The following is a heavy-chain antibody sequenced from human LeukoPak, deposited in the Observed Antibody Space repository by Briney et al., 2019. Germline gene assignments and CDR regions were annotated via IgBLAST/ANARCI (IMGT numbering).Heavy chain of an antibody. Sequence: PGRSLRLSCAASGFTFDDYAMHWVRQAPGKGLEWVSGISWNSGSIGYADSVKGRFTISRDNAKNSLYLRMNSLRAEDTALYYCAKSRVYDSSGCFDYWGQGTLVTVSS. CDR3: AKSRVYDSSGCFDY. CDR1: GFTFDDYA. CDR2: ISWNSGSI. J-gene: IGHJ4*02. V-gene: IGHV3-9*01. D-gene: IGHD3-22*01.